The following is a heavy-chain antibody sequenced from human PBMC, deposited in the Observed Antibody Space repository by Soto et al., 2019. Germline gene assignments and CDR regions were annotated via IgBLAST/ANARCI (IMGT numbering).Heavy chain of an antibody. J-gene: IGHJ6*02. CDR1: GYSFTSYW. CDR2: IYPGDSDT. D-gene: IGHD3-10*01. V-gene: IGHV5-51*01. Sequence: GESLKISCKGSGYSFTSYWIGWVRQIPGKGLEWMGIIYPGDSDTRYSPSFQGQVTISADKSSSTAYLQWSSLKASDTAIYYCARLSYSPDNYYNGMDAWGQGTTVTVS. CDR3: ARLSYSPDNYYNGMDA.